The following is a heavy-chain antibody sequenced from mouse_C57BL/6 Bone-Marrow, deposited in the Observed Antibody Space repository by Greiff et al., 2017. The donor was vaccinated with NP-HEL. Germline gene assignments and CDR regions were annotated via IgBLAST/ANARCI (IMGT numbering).Heavy chain of an antibody. CDR1: GYSITSGYY. V-gene: IGHV3-6*01. CDR2: ISYDGSN. J-gene: IGHJ2*01. D-gene: IGHD3-1*01. CDR3: ARGATKDYLDY. Sequence: EVKLQESGPGLVKPSPSLSLTCSVTGYSITSGYYWNWIRQFPGNKLEWMGYISYDGSNNYNPSLKNRISITRDTSKNQFFLKLNSVTTEDTATEYCARGATKDYLDYWGQGTTLTVSS.